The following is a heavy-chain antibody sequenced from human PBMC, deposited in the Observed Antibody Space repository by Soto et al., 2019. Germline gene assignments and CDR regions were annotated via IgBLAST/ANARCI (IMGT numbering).Heavy chain of an antibody. CDR2: IIDSGAST. CDR3: AKGRSYYYYYGVDV. J-gene: IGHJ6*02. Sequence: GGSLRLSSAASGVTFSSCAMGWVRQAPGKGLEWVSDIIDSGASTYYADSVKGRFTISRDNSKSTLYLQMNSLRAEDTALYYCAKGRSYYYYYGVDVWGQGTTVTVSS. CDR1: GVTFSSCA. V-gene: IGHV3-23*01.